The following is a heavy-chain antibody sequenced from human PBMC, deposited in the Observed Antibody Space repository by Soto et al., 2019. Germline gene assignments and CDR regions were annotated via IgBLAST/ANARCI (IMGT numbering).Heavy chain of an antibody. CDR3: ARRHLAVAVSPWFDP. D-gene: IGHD6-19*01. V-gene: IGHV2-26*01. J-gene: IGHJ5*02. CDR2: IDSSGEK. CDR1: GLSITDSEMG. Sequence: QVTLKESGPVLVKPTETLTLRCTVSGLSITDSEMGVSWIRQPPGQPLEWLAHIDSSGEKSYRTFLKSRLAISKDTSKSQIVLTMRSIDPADTATYYCARRHLAVAVSPWFDPWGQGIPVTVSS.